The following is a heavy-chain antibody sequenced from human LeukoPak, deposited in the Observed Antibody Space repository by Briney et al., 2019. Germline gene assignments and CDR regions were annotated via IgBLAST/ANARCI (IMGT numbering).Heavy chain of an antibody. Sequence: GGSLRLSCAASGFTFSSYAMHWVRQAPGKGLEWVSSISSSSSYIYYADSVNGRFTISRDNSKNTLYLQMNSLRPEDTAVYYCAQAVVVIRGHYFDSWGLGTLVTVSS. CDR1: GFTFSSYA. CDR2: ISSSSSYI. V-gene: IGHV3-21*01. J-gene: IGHJ4*02. D-gene: IGHD3-22*01. CDR3: AQAVVVIRGHYFDS.